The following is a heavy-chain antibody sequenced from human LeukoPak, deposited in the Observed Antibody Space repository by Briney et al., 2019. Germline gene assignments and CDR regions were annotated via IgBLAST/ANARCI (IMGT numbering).Heavy chain of an antibody. J-gene: IGHJ4*02. D-gene: IGHD3-10*01. Sequence: GGSLRLSCAASGFTFSSYGMHWVRQAPGKGLEWVAFIRYDGSNKYYADSVKGRFTISRDNSKNTLYLQMSSLRAEDTAVYYCAKEGLWFGDRSFDYWGQGTLVTVSS. V-gene: IGHV3-30*02. CDR3: AKEGLWFGDRSFDY. CDR2: IRYDGSNK. CDR1: GFTFSSYG.